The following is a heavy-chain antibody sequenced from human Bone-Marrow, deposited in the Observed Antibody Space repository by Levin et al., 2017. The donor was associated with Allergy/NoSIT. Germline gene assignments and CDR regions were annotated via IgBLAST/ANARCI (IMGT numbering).Heavy chain of an antibody. V-gene: IGHV4-34*01. J-gene: IGHJ6*03. CDR3: ARVGLVVEPAAMFRRMGDYYMDA. D-gene: IGHD2-2*01. CDR1: GGSLSGHH. Sequence: SETLSLTCAVYGGSLSGHHWSWIRQPPGKGLQWIGDISHRGGTNYNPSLKSRVTISVDTSKNQFSLKLSSVTAADTAVYYCARVGLVVEPAAMFRRMGDYYMDAWGKGTAVTVSS. CDR2: ISHRGGT.